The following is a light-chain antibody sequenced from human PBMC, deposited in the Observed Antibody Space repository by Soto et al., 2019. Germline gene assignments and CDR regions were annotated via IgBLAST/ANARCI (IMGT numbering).Light chain of an antibody. V-gene: IGLV1-40*01. CDR3: QSYDSSLNGGV. J-gene: IGLJ3*02. Sequence: QSVLTQPPSVSGASGQRVTIPCTGSSSNIGAGYDVHWYQQLPGTAPKLLIYGNSNRPSGVPDRFSGSKSGTSASLAITGLQAEDEADYYCQSYDSSLNGGVFGGGTKLTVL. CDR2: GNS. CDR1: SSNIGAGYD.